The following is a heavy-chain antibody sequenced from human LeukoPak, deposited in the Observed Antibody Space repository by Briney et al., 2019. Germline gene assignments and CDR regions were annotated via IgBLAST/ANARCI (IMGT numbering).Heavy chain of an antibody. CDR3: VRSERSSSPFDP. Sequence: SETLSLTCAVYGRSFSGYYWSWIRQPPGKGLEWIGEINHSGSTNYNPSLKSRVTISVDTSKNQFSLKLSSVTAADTAIYYCVRSERSSSPFDPWGQGTLVTVSS. D-gene: IGHD6-13*01. CDR1: GRSFSGYY. J-gene: IGHJ5*02. CDR2: INHSGST. V-gene: IGHV4-34*01.